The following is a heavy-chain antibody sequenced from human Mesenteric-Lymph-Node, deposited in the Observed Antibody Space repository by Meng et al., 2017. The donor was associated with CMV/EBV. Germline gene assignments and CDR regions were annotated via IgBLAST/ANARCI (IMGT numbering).Heavy chain of an antibody. CDR1: GFTFSSYA. J-gene: IGHJ4*02. D-gene: IGHD5-12*01. Sequence: GESLKISCAASGFTFSSYAMSWVRQAPGKGLEWVSGISGSGGSTYDADSVKGRFTISRDNAKNSLYLQMNSLRVEDTAVYYCVRDYSGYDCLYFWGQGALVTVSS. CDR3: VRDYSGYDCLYF. V-gene: IGHV3-23*01. CDR2: ISGSGGST.